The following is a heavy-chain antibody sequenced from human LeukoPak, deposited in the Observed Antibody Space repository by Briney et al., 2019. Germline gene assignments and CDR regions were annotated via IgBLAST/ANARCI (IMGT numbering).Heavy chain of an antibody. D-gene: IGHD2-2*02. CDR2: IYYSGST. V-gene: IGHV4-59*01. J-gene: IGHJ3*02. CDR1: GGSISSYY. CDR3: ARAPPLGYCSSTSCYRIHDAFDI. Sequence: SETLSLTCTVSGGSISSYYWSWIRQPPGKGLEWIGYIYYSGSTNYNPSLKSRVTISVDTSKNQFSLKLSSVTAADTAVYYCARAPPLGYCSSTSCYRIHDAFDIWGQGTMVTVSS.